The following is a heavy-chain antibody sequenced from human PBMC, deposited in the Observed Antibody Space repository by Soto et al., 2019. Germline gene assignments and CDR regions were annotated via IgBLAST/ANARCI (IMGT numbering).Heavy chain of an antibody. CDR2: ITTSGGNT. CDR1: GFTVITYA. V-gene: IGHV3-23*01. J-gene: IGHJ6*03. D-gene: IGHD2-8*01. CDR3: AGKYCTNGVCYTNYDYYSDV. Sequence: EGQLLESGGGLVQPGWSLRLYCAASGFTVITYAMSWVRQATGKGLEWVSTITTSGGNTYYADSVQGRFTISRDNSRNPLYLKMNRMSAEDTAVYYCAGKYCTNGVCYTNYDYYSDVWGKGTTFTVSS.